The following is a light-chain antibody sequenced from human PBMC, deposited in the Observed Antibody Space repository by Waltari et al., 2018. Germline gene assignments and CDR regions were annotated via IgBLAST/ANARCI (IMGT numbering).Light chain of an antibody. CDR3: QQYDDSST. J-gene: IGKJ3*01. CDR2: AAS. CDR1: QSVSGSQ. Sequence: ELVLTQSPGTLSLSPGDGATLSCRASQSVSGSQIAWYQQKPGQAPRLLIYAASLRATGVPDRFSGRGAGTDFTLTISRLEPEDFAVYYCQQYDDSSTFGPGTKADIK. V-gene: IGKV3-20*01.